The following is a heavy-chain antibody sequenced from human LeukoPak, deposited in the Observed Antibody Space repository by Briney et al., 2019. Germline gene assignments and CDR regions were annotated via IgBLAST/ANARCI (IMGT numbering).Heavy chain of an antibody. Sequence: QPGGSLRLSCAAPGFTFSAYSINWVRQAPGKGLEWVSYISGTGSTIYYADSVKGRFTISRDNAKNSLYLQMNSLRDEDTAVYYCARWSYGMDVWGQGTTVTVSS. CDR3: ARWSYGMDV. V-gene: IGHV3-48*02. J-gene: IGHJ6*02. CDR2: ISGTGSTI. D-gene: IGHD3-3*01. CDR1: GFTFSAYS.